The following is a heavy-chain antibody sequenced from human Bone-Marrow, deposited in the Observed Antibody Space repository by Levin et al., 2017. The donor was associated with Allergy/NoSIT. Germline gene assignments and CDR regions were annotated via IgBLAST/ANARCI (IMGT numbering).Heavy chain of an antibody. V-gene: IGHV5-51*01. CDR1: GYSFSTYW. Sequence: KYGESLKISCKASGYSFSTYWIGWVRQKPEKGLELMGIIHPGDSDIRYSPSFEGQVTISADKSLNTAYLQWSSLKPSDTAIYYCARHEGYCSGGSCYPDFWAQGTLVTVS. CDR3: ARHEGYCSGGSCYPDF. J-gene: IGHJ4*02. D-gene: IGHD2-15*01. CDR2: IHPGDSDI.